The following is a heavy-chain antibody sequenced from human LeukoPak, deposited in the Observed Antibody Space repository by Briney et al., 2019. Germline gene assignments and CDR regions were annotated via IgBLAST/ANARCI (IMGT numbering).Heavy chain of an antibody. J-gene: IGHJ6*03. Sequence: GGSLRLSCAASGFTFSSYAMHWVRQAPGKGLEWVAVISYDGSNKYYADSVKGRFTISRDNSKNTLYLQMNSLRAEDTAVYYCARGGLRFLEGPGGYYYMDVWGKGTTVTVSS. V-gene: IGHV3-30-3*01. CDR2: ISYDGSNK. D-gene: IGHD3-3*01. CDR3: ARGGLRFLEGPGGYYYMDV. CDR1: GFTFSSYA.